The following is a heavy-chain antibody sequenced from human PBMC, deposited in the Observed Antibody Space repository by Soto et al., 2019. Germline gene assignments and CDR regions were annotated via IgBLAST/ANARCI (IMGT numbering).Heavy chain of an antibody. CDR3: ARPSGGSYPKTRVYYY. V-gene: IGHV3-23*01. D-gene: IGHD3-10*01. CDR2: ISTDGVKT. CDR1: GFTFNNYA. J-gene: IGHJ4*02. Sequence: EVQVLESGGGLGQPGGSLRLSCAASGFTFNNYAMSWVRQAPGKGLEWVSAISTDGVKTLYADSVKGRFTISRDNSKNTLYLQMNSLRVEDAAIYYCARPSGGSYPKTRVYYYWGQGTLVTVSS.